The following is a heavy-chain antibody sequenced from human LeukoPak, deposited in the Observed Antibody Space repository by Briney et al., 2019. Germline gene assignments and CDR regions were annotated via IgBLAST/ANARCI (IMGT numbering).Heavy chain of an antibody. Sequence: GSSVKVSCKASGGAFSSSAVSWVRQAPGQGLGWMGGIIPVFNSPNYAQKFLGRLTITADESTRTAYMELSSLRSEDTAVYYCARDYGVGSTAFDYFWGQGTLVTVSS. V-gene: IGHV1-69*01. CDR1: GGAFSSSA. CDR3: ARDYGVGSTAFDYF. CDR2: IIPVFNSP. J-gene: IGHJ4*02. D-gene: IGHD1-26*01.